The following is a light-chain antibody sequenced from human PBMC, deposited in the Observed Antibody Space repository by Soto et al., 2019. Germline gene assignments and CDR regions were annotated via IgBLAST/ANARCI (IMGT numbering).Light chain of an antibody. CDR2: GAS. V-gene: IGKV3-20*01. CDR1: QSVSSSY. CDR3: QQYGSSLGT. Sequence: EIVLTQSPGTLSLSPGERATLSCRASQSVSSSYLAWYQQKPGQAPRLLIYGASSMATGIPDRFSGSGSGTDFTLTISRLEPEDFAVYYCQQYGSSLGTFGQGTKLEIK. J-gene: IGKJ2*01.